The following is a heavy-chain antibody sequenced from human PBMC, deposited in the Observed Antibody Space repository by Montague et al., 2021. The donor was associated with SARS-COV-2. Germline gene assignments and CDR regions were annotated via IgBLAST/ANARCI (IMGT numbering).Heavy chain of an antibody. J-gene: IGHJ3*02. V-gene: IGHV4-59*01. CDR2: IYYSGST. CDR1: GGSISSYY. Sequence: SETLSLTCTVSGGSISSYYWSWIRQPPGKGLEWIGYIYYSGSTNYNPSLKSRVTISVDTSKNQFSLKLSSVTAADTAVYYCAREVRYYYDSSGPGAFDNWGQGTMVTVSS. D-gene: IGHD3-22*01. CDR3: AREVRYYYDSSGPGAFDN.